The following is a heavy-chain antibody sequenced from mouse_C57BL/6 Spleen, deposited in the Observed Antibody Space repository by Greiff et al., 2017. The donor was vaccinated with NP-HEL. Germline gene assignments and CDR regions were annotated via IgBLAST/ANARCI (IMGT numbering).Heavy chain of an antibody. CDR2: INPSTGGT. CDR3: ARGRLGQDFDY. Sequence: EVNLVESGPELVKPGASVKISCKASGYSFTGYYMNWVKQSPEKSLEWIGEINPSTGGTTYNQKFKAKATLTVDKSSSTAYMQLKSLTSEDSAVYYCARGRLGQDFDYWGQGTTLTVSS. CDR1: GYSFTGYY. V-gene: IGHV1-42*01. J-gene: IGHJ2*01. D-gene: IGHD4-1*01.